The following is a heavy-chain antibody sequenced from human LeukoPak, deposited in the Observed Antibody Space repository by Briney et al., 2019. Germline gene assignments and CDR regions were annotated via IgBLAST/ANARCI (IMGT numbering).Heavy chain of an antibody. CDR3: ARYYYDTGGYYHFFDY. Sequence: SETLSLTCTVSGDSISSGANHWSWIRQHPGKGLDWIGYIFSSGSTYFNPSLKSRVAISLDTSKNQFSLKLTSVTAADAAVYYCARYYYDTGGYYHFFDYWGQGTLVAVSS. V-gene: IGHV4-31*03. CDR1: GDSISSGANH. CDR2: IFSSGST. J-gene: IGHJ4*02. D-gene: IGHD3-22*01.